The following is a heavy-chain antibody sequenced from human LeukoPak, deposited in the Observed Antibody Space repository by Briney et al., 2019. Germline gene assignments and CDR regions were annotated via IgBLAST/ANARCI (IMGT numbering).Heavy chain of an antibody. CDR1: GFTFSACA. Sequence: GGSLRLSCAASGFTFSACAMSWVRQAPGKGLEWVSAISRSGSSTDYADSVKGRFTISRDNSKNTLYLQMNSLRPEDTAVYYCAKGGDILTGYYLYWYFDLWGRGTLVTASS. CDR3: AKGGDILTGYYLYWYFDL. CDR2: ISRSGSST. V-gene: IGHV3-23*01. J-gene: IGHJ2*01. D-gene: IGHD3-9*01.